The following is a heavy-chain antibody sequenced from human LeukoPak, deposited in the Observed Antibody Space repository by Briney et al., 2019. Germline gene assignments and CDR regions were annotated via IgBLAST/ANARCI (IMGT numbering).Heavy chain of an antibody. Sequence: ASVKVSCKASGYTFTSYYLHWVRQAPGQGIEWIGIINHSGGNTSYPQKFLPRVTMTRDTSTSTVYMELSSLRSEDTAVYYCARDPSAVAGNTLNYWGQGTLVTVSS. CDR3: ARDPSAVAGNTLNY. CDR1: GYTFTSYY. D-gene: IGHD6-19*01. CDR2: INHSGGNT. J-gene: IGHJ4*02. V-gene: IGHV1-46*03.